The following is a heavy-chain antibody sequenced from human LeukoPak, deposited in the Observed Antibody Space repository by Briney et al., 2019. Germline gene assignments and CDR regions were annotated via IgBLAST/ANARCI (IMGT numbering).Heavy chain of an antibody. Sequence: GASVKVSCKASGYTFTSYGISWVRQAPGQGLEWMGWISAYNGNTNYAQKLQGRVTMTTDTSTSTAYMELRSLGSDDTAVYYCARDREGRDYYDSSGYGYFQHWGQGTLVTVSS. CDR3: ARDREGRDYYDSSGYGYFQH. CDR2: ISAYNGNT. CDR1: GYTFTSYG. J-gene: IGHJ1*01. V-gene: IGHV1-18*01. D-gene: IGHD3-22*01.